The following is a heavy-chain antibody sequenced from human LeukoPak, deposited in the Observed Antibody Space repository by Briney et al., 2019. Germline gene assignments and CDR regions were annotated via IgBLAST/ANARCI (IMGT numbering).Heavy chain of an antibody. D-gene: IGHD2-2*01. CDR2: INHSGST. Sequence: KTSETLSLTCAVYGGSFSGYYWSWIRQPPGKGLEWIGEINHSGSTNYNPSLKSRVTISVDTSKNQFSLKLSSVTAADTAVYYCARGCTSSSGRGYGRRQNWFDPWGQGTLVTVSS. CDR1: GGSFSGYY. CDR3: ARGCTSSSGRGYGRRQNWFDP. J-gene: IGHJ5*02. V-gene: IGHV4-34*01.